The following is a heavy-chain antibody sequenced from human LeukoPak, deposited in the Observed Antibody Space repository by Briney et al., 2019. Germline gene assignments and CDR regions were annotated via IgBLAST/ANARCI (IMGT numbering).Heavy chain of an antibody. J-gene: IGHJ4*02. Sequence: GGSLRLSCAASGFTFSSYWMHWVRQAPGKGLVWVSHINSDGGTTTYADSVKGRFTISRDNAKSTLYLQMNSLRIEDTAVYYCAISRYSGTSLDYWGQGSLVTVPS. V-gene: IGHV3-74*01. CDR3: AISRYSGTSLDY. CDR1: GFTFSSYW. CDR2: INSDGGTT. D-gene: IGHD1-26*01.